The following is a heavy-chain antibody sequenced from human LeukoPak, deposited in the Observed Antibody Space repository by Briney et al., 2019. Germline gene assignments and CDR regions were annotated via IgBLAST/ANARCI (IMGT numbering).Heavy chain of an antibody. V-gene: IGHV3-11*04. Sequence: GGSLRLSCAASGFIFSNYYMSWIRQAPGKGLEWVSYISSIGSSTYYADSVKGRFTISRDNAKSSLCLQMDSLRAGDTAVYYCAKEDGSQLDYWGRGALVTVSS. CDR1: GFIFSNYY. D-gene: IGHD1-26*01. J-gene: IGHJ4*02. CDR2: ISSIGSST. CDR3: AKEDGSQLDY.